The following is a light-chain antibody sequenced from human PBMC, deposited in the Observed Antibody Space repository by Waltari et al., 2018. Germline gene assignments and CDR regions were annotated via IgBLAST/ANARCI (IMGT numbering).Light chain of an antibody. J-gene: IGLJ3*02. CDR3: QSYDSSLWV. Sequence: NFMLTQPHSVSESPGKTVTISCTGRSGSLASNYEQRYQQRPSSAPTTVIYEDNQRPSGVPDRFSGSIDSSSNSASLTISGLKTEDEADYYCQSYDSSLWVFGGGTKLTVL. CDR1: SGSLASNY. CDR2: EDN. V-gene: IGLV6-57*02.